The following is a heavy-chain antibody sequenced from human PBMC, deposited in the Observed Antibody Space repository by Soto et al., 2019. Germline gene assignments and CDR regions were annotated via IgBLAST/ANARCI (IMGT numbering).Heavy chain of an antibody. CDR2: ISYDGSNK. CDR3: ARDSSSWYGYYYYGMDV. V-gene: IGHV3-30-3*01. Sequence: VAVISYDGSNKYYADSVKGRFTISRDNSKNTLYLQMNSLRAEDTAVYYCARDSSSWYGYYYYGMDVWGQGTTVTVSS. J-gene: IGHJ6*02. D-gene: IGHD6-13*01.